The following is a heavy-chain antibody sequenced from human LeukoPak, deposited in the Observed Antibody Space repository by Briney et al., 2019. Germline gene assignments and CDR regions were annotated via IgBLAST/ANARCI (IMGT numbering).Heavy chain of an antibody. CDR1: GGSISSYY. D-gene: IGHD3-9*01. J-gene: IGHJ6*03. CDR3: ARQLRYPYYYMDV. Sequence: SETLSLTCTVSGGSISSYYWGWIRQPPGKGLEWIGSIYYSGSTNYNPSLKSRVTVSVDTSKNQFSLKLSSVTAADTAVYYCARQLRYPYYYMDVWGKGTRSPSP. V-gene: IGHV4-39*01. CDR2: IYYSGST.